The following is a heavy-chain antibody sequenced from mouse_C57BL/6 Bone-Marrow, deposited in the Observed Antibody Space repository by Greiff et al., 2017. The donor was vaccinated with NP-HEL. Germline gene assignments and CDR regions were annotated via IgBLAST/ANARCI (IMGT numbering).Heavy chain of an antibody. CDR3: ASRFITTVVATDWYFDV. V-gene: IGHV1-54*01. CDR1: GYAFTNYL. Sequence: QVQLQQSGAELVRPGTSVKVSCKASGYAFTNYLIEWVKQRPGQGLEWIGVINPGSGGTNYNEKFQGKATLTADKYSSTAYMQLSSLTSEDSAVYFCASRFITTVVATDWYFDVWGTGPTVTVSS. D-gene: IGHD1-1*01. J-gene: IGHJ1*03. CDR2: INPGSGGT.